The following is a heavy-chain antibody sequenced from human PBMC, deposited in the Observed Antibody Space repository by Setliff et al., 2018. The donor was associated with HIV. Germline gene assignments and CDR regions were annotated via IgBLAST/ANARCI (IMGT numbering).Heavy chain of an antibody. Sequence: ALVKVSCKASGYTFINYDIYWVRQTTGQGLEWMGWMNPDSGNTGYAQKFQGRVTMTRNTSISTAYMDLSSLRSEDTAVYYCARNFGLSPSGKYYYYYGMDIWGQGTTVTSP. CDR2: MNPDSGNT. CDR3: ARNFGLSPSGKYYYYYGMDI. CDR1: GYTFINYD. J-gene: IGHJ6*02. D-gene: IGHD3-10*01. V-gene: IGHV1-8*02.